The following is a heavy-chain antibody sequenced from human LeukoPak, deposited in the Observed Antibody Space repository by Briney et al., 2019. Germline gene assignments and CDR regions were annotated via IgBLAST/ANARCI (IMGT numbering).Heavy chain of an antibody. CDR3: ARVMGYYTLAY. Sequence: ASVKVSCKASGYTFTSYYMHWVRQAPGQGLEWMGIINPSGGSTSFAQKFQGRVTLTRDTSTSTVYMELSSLRSEDTDVYYCARVMGYYTLAYGGQGTLVTVSS. CDR2: INPSGGST. V-gene: IGHV1-46*03. CDR1: GYTFTSYY. J-gene: IGHJ4*02. D-gene: IGHD3-3*01.